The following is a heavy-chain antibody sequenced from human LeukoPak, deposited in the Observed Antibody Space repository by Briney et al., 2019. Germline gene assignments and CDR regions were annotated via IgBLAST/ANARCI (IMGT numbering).Heavy chain of an antibody. CDR1: GGSISSGGYY. D-gene: IGHD1-26*01. J-gene: IGHJ4*02. Sequence: SETLSLTCTVSGGSISSGGYYWSWIRQPPGKGLEWIGYIYHSGSTYYNPSLKSRVTISVDRSKNQFSLNLSSVTAADTAVYYCARVAPRRVGDTLALYFDYWGQGTLVTVSS. CDR2: IYHSGST. CDR3: ARVAPRRVGDTLALYFDY. V-gene: IGHV4-30-2*01.